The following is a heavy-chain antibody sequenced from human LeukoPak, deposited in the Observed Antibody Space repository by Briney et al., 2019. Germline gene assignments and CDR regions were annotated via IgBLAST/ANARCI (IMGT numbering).Heavy chain of an antibody. J-gene: IGHJ6*03. V-gene: IGHV3-7*01. CDR1: GFSFNNHW. D-gene: IGHD1-7*01. CDR3: ARDGYNWNYLNYYYYYMDV. Sequence: GGSLRLSCAVSGFSFNNHWMSWVRQAAGKRLEWVANIKQDGSGSYYVGSVKGRFTISRDNAKNSLYLQMNSLRAEDTAVYYCARDGYNWNYLNYYYYYMDVWGKGTTVTVSS. CDR2: IKQDGSGS.